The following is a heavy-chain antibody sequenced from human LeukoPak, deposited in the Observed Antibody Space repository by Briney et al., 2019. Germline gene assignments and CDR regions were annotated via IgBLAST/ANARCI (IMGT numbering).Heavy chain of an antibody. Sequence: GGSLRLSCAASGFTFSSYSMNWVRQAPGKGLEWVSAISGSGGSTYYADSVKGRFTISRDNSKNTLYLQMNSLRAEDTAVYYCAKDRGSGSYAFDYWGQGTLVTVSS. D-gene: IGHD1-26*01. CDR2: ISGSGGST. J-gene: IGHJ4*02. CDR3: AKDRGSGSYAFDY. CDR1: GFTFSSYS. V-gene: IGHV3-23*01.